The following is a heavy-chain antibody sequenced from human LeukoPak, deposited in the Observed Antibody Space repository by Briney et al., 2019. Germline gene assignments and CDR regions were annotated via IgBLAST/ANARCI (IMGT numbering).Heavy chain of an antibody. CDR2: IYHSGST. Sequence: PSQTLSLTCTVSGGSISSGDYYWSWIRQPPGKGLEWIGYIYHSGSTYYNPSLKSRVTISVDTSKNQFSLKLSSVTAADTAVYYCARLVVVTARGAFDIWGQGTMVTVSS. CDR3: ARLVVVTARGAFDI. J-gene: IGHJ3*02. V-gene: IGHV4-30-4*01. CDR1: GGSISSGDYY. D-gene: IGHD2-21*02.